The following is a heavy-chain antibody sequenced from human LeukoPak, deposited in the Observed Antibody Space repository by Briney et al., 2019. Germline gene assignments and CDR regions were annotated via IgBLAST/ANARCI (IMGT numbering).Heavy chain of an antibody. V-gene: IGHV4-4*07. CDR1: GGSMNQYY. CDR3: AREARSGYEGFWSDP. J-gene: IGHJ5*02. Sequence: SETLSLTCTVSGGSMNQYYWSWIRQPAGKGLEWIGRIYSTGTTYYKPSLKSRVTMSVDTSHNQFFLKLNSVTAADTAVYYCAREARSGYEGFWSDPWGQGTVVTVSS. CDR2: IYSTGTT. D-gene: IGHD5-12*01.